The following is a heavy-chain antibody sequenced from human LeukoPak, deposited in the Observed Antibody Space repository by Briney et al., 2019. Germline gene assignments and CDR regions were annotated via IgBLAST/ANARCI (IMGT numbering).Heavy chain of an antibody. CDR1: GHTFTGYY. CDR3: ARDCSDILTGYSPYYYYYYMDV. J-gene: IGHJ6*03. CDR2: INPNTGGT. V-gene: IGHV1-2*02. Sequence: ASVKVSCKASGHTFTGYYMHWVRQAPGQGLEWMGWINPNTGGTNYAQKFQGRVSMTRDTSSSTAYMELSRLRSDDTAVYYCARDCSDILTGYSPYYYYYYMDVWGKGTTVTISS. D-gene: IGHD3-9*01.